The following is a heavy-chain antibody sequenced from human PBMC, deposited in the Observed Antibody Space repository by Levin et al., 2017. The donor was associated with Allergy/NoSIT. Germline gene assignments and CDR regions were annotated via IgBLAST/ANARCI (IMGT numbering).Heavy chain of an antibody. V-gene: IGHV1-8*01. Sequence: ASVKVSCKASGYTFTSYDINWVRQATGQGLEWMGWMNPNSGNTGYAQKFQGRVTMTRNTSISTAYMELSSLRSEDTAVYYCARVGGSCYRARVCVYYFDYWGQGTLVTVSS. D-gene: IGHD2-15*01. J-gene: IGHJ4*02. CDR2: MNPNSGNT. CDR1: GYTFTSYD. CDR3: ARVGGSCYRARVCVYYFDY.